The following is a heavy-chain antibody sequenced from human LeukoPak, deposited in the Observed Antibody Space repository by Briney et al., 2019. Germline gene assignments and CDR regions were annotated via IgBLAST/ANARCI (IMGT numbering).Heavy chain of an antibody. CDR3: AKGLSYYYDSSGKAFDY. J-gene: IGHJ4*02. CDR2: ISGSGGST. D-gene: IGHD3-22*01. V-gene: IGHV3-23*01. CDR1: GFTFSSYA. Sequence: PGGSLRPSCAASGFTFSSYAMSWVRQAPGKGLEWVSAISGSGGSTYYADSVKGRFTISRDNSKNTLYLQMNSLRAEDTAVYYCAKGLSYYYDSSGKAFDYWGQGTLVTVSS.